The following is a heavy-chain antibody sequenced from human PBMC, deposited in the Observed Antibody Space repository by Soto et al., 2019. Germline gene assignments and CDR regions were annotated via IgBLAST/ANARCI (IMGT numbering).Heavy chain of an antibody. CDR2: IIPIFGTA. CDR3: ARAPVVTRPFDC. J-gene: IGHJ4*02. V-gene: IGHV1-69*12. Sequence: QVQLVQSGAEVKKPGSSVKVSCKASGGTFSSYAISWVRQAPGQGLEWMGGIIPIFGTANYAQKFQGRVTIXAXXSTSTAYMELSSLRSEDTAVYYRARAPVVTRPFDCWGQGNLVTVSS. CDR1: GGTFSSYA. D-gene: IGHD2-21*02.